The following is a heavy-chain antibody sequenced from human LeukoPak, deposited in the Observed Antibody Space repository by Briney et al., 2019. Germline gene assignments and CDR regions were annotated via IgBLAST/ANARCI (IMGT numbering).Heavy chain of an antibody. CDR1: GFTFSSYA. J-gene: IGHJ4*02. D-gene: IGHD3-10*01. Sequence: GGSLRLSCAASGFTFSSYAMSWVRQAPGKGLEWVSSVTGNGDNTFHADSVKGRFTISRDNSKNMLYLQINSLRAEDTAVYYCARDRNYFEALHRSYWGQGTLVTVSS. CDR2: VTGNGDNT. V-gene: IGHV3-23*01. CDR3: ARDRNYFEALHRSY.